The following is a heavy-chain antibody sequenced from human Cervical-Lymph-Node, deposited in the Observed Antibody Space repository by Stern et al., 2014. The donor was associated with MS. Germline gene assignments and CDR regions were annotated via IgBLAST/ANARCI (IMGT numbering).Heavy chain of an antibody. V-gene: IGHV1-69*12. CDR2: IVPMFAKA. Sequence: QDQLVQSGAKVKKPGSSVRVSCKASGGSFKSYAFNWLRQAPGQGLEWMGDIVPMFAKANYAQKFQGRVTVTADEATNTVYMELSFLTSEDTAVYYCARERSIHYPAFAPWGQGTLVTVSS. CDR3: ARERSIHYPAFAP. D-gene: IGHD3-10*01. CDR1: GGSFKSYA. J-gene: IGHJ5*02.